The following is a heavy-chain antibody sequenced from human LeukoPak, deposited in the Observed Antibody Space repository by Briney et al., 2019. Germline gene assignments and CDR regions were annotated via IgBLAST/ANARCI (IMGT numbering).Heavy chain of an antibody. J-gene: IGHJ6*02. CDR3: ARDGDPIAYGGSGGDPGGYYYGMDV. CDR2: ISYDGSNK. V-gene: IGHV3-30-3*01. D-gene: IGHD2-21*02. Sequence: PGRSLRLSCAASGFTFSSYAMHWGRQAPGKGLEWVAVISYDGSNKYYADSVKGRFTISRDNSKNTLYLQMNSLRAEDTAVYYCARDGDPIAYGGSGGDPGGYYYGMDVWGQGTTVTVSS. CDR1: GFTFSSYA.